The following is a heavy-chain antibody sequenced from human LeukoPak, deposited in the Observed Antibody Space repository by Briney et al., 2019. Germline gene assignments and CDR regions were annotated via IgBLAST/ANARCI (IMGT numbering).Heavy chain of an antibody. Sequence: GGSLRLSCTASRFTFSSYGMHWVRQVPGRGLEWVAAISYDGRDKYHVDSVKGRFTISRDNSKNTLYLQMNSLRAEDTAVYYCAKDLFPRITMTRGNYGMDVWGQGTTVTVSS. CDR2: ISYDGRDK. V-gene: IGHV3-30*18. J-gene: IGHJ6*02. CDR3: AKDLFPRITMTRGNYGMDV. D-gene: IGHD3-10*01. CDR1: RFTFSSYG.